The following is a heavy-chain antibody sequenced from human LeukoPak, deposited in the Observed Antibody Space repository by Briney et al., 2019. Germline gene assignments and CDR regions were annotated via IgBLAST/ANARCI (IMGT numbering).Heavy chain of an antibody. J-gene: IGHJ6*03. CDR1: GYTFTSYA. D-gene: IGHD3-3*01. V-gene: IGHV7-4-1*02. Sequence: ASVKVSCKASGYTFTSYAMNWVRQAPGQGLEWMGWINTNTGNPTYAQGFTGRFVFSLDTSVSTAYLQISSLKAEDTAAYYCARDPSNYDFWSGYYNPLNYYYYMDVWGKGTTVTVSS. CDR3: ARDPSNYDFWSGYYNPLNYYYYMDV. CDR2: INTNTGNP.